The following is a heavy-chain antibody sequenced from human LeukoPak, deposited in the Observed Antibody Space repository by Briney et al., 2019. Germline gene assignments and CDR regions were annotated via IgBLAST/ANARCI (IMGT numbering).Heavy chain of an antibody. CDR1: GFTFSNYG. CDR3: AKGGSTWYSWADY. V-gene: IGHV3-23*01. D-gene: IGHD6-13*01. J-gene: IGHJ4*02. Sequence: PGGSLRLSCAASGFTFSNYGMSWVRQAAGKGLEWLSGVTGNGGTTDYADSVKGRFTTSRDNSKNTLYLQMSSLRGEDTAIYYCAKGGSTWYSWADYWGPRTLVTVSS. CDR2: VTGNGGTT.